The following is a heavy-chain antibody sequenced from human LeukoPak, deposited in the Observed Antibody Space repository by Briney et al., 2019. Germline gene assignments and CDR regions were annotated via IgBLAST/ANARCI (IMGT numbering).Heavy chain of an antibody. CDR1: GFTFSSYA. CDR3: AFPHHSSSWYTPIQH. J-gene: IGHJ1*01. Sequence: GGSLRLSCAASGFTFSSYAMSWVRQAPGKGLEWVSAISGSGGSTYYADSVKGRFTISRDNSKNTLYLQMNSLRAEDTAVYYCAFPHHSSSWYTPIQHWGQGTLVTVSS. V-gene: IGHV3-23*01. CDR2: ISGSGGST. D-gene: IGHD6-13*01.